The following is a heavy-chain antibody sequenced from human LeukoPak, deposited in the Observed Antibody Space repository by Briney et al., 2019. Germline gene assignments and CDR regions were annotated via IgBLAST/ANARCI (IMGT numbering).Heavy chain of an antibody. V-gene: IGHV4-59*01. J-gene: IGHJ3*02. CDR2: IYYSGST. D-gene: IGHD2-2*01. CDR3: ASYCSSTSCFASDAFDI. CDR1: GGSISSYY. Sequence: SETLSLTCTVSGGSISSYYWRWIRQPPGKGLEWIGYIYYSGSTNYNPSLKSRVTISVDTSKNQFSLKLSSVTAADTAVYYCASYCSSTSCFASDAFDIWGQGTMVTVSS.